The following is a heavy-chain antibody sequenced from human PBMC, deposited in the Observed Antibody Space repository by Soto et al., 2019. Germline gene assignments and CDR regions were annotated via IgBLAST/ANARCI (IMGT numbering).Heavy chain of an antibody. Sequence: GGSLRLSCVASGFTFTSYWMHWVRQAPGKGLVWVSRINSDGSSTSYADSVKGRFTISRDKAKNTLYLQMNSLRAEDTAVYYCARAQVVAGTGGYYWGQGALVTVPS. CDR2: INSDGSST. V-gene: IGHV3-74*01. D-gene: IGHD6-19*01. CDR1: GFTFTSYW. CDR3: ARAQVVAGTGGYY. J-gene: IGHJ4*02.